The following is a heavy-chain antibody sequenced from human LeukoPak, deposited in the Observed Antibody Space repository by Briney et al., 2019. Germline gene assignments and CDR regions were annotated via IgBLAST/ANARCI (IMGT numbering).Heavy chain of an antibody. CDR1: GFTFSSYW. Sequence: GGSLRLSCAASGFTFSSYWMSWVRQAPGKGLEWVGRIKSKTDGGTTDYAAPVKGRFTISRDDSKNTLYLQMNSLKTEDTAVYYCTTERRYGPGFDYWGQGTLVTVSS. CDR3: TTERRYGPGFDY. CDR2: IKSKTDGGTT. D-gene: IGHD3-10*01. V-gene: IGHV3-15*01. J-gene: IGHJ4*02.